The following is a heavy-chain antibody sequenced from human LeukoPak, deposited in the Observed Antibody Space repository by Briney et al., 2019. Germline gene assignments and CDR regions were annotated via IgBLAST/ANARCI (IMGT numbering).Heavy chain of an antibody. CDR1: GFTFSRYA. Sequence: GGSLRLSCAASGFTFSRYAMNWVRQAPGKGLEWVSAISGSGGNTDDADPVKGRFTISRDNSKNTLYLQMNSLRAEDTAVYYCATGSTFLYYFDHWGQGTLVTVSS. J-gene: IGHJ4*02. CDR2: ISGSGGNT. CDR3: ATGSTFLYYFDH. D-gene: IGHD3-16*01. V-gene: IGHV3-23*01.